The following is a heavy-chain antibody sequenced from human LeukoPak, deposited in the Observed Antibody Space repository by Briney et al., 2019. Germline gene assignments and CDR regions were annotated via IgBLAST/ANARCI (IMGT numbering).Heavy chain of an antibody. D-gene: IGHD4-23*01. CDR3: ARDLGPRVNAFDI. CDR2: IYYNGST. J-gene: IGHJ3*02. V-gene: IGHV4-30-4*02. Sequence: SETLSLTCSVSGGSINIGDYYWSWIRQPPGKGLEWIGYIYYNGSTYYNPSLKSRVTISVDTSKNQFSLKLSSVTAADTAVYYCARDLGPRVNAFDIWGQGTMVTVSS. CDR1: GGSINIGDYY.